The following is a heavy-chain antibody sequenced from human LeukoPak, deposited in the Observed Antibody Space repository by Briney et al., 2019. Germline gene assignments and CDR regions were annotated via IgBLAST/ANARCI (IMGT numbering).Heavy chain of an antibody. J-gene: IGHJ3*02. D-gene: IGHD5-18*01. Sequence: GGSLRLSCAASGFIFSSFAMSWVRQAPGKGLEWVSGFRSSDNGTHYADSVKGRFTISRDNSKKRLYLQMNSLRAEDTAVYYCAKRDVDTAMADAFDIWGQGTMVTVSS. CDR1: GFIFSSFA. CDR3: AKRDVDTAMADAFDI. V-gene: IGHV3-23*01. CDR2: FRSSDNGT.